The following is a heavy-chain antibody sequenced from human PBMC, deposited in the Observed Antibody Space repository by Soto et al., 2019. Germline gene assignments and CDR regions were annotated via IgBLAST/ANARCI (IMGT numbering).Heavy chain of an antibody. CDR1: GFTFSNYA. J-gene: IGHJ4*02. Sequence: GGSLRLSCEASGFTFSNYAMSWVRQSPGKGLEWVSTISGSTGSTYYADSVKGRFTISRDNSKNTLFLQMNSLRAADTAVYYCAKVSAMIVGANDYWGQGTLVTVSS. V-gene: IGHV3-23*01. D-gene: IGHD1-26*01. CDR2: ISGSTGST. CDR3: AKVSAMIVGANDY.